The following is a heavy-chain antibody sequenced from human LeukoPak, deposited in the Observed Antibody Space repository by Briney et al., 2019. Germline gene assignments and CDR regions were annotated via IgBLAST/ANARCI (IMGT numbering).Heavy chain of an antibody. D-gene: IGHD2-2*01. J-gene: IGHJ5*02. CDR3: AGRYCSSTSCFETNWFDP. CDR1: GGSISSYY. Sequence: NPSETLSLTCTVSGGSISSYYWSWIRQPPGKGLEWIGYIYYSGSTNYNPSLKSRVTISVDTSKNQFSLKLSSVTAADTAVYYCAGRYCSSTSCFETNWFDPWGQGTLVTVSS. CDR2: IYYSGST. V-gene: IGHV4-59*01.